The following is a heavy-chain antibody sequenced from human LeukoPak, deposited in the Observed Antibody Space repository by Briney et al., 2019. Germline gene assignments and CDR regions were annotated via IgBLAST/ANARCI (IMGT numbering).Heavy chain of an antibody. V-gene: IGHV1-18*01. J-gene: IGHJ6*02. CDR3: ARDGAPPSGTEDYYYYGMDV. Sequence: ASVKGSCKASGYTFTSYGISWVRQAPGQGLEWMGWISAYNGNTNYAQKLQGRVTMTTDTSTSTAYMELRSLRSDDTAVYYCARDGAPPSGTEDYYYYGMDVWGQGTTVTVSS. CDR1: GYTFTSYG. D-gene: IGHD1-7*01. CDR2: ISAYNGNT.